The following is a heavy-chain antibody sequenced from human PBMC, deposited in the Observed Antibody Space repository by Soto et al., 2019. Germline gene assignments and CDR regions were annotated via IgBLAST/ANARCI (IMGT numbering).Heavy chain of an antibody. CDR2: INAGNGNT. CDR3: ARVGLWFGESYFDY. J-gene: IGHJ4*02. CDR1: GYTFTSYA. V-gene: IGHV1-3*01. D-gene: IGHD3-10*01. Sequence: ASVKVSCKASGYTFTSYAMHWVRQAPGQRLEWMGWINAGNGNTKYSQKFQGRVTITRDTSASTAYMELSSLRSEDTAVYYCARVGLWFGESYFDYWGQGTLVTVSS.